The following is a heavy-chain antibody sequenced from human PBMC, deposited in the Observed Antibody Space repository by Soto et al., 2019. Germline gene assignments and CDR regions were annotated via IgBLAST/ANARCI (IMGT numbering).Heavy chain of an antibody. V-gene: IGHV3-7*01. CDR3: ARGVSGWEYGGAYYYYYMDV. CDR1: GFTFSSYW. D-gene: IGHD1-26*01. J-gene: IGHJ6*03. CDR2: IKQDGSEK. Sequence: GGSLRLSCAASGFTFSSYWMSWVRQAPGKGLEWVANIKQDGSEKYYVDSVKGRFTISRDNAKNSLYLQMNSLRAEDTAVYYCARGVSGWEYGGAYYYYYMDVWSKGTTVTVSS.